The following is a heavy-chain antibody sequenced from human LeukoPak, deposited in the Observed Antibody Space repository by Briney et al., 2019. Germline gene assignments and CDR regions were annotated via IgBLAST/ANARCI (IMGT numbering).Heavy chain of an antibody. V-gene: IGHV4-39*07. CDR2: IYYSGST. Sequence: SETLSLTCTVSGASISSTSHYWGWIRQPPGKGLEWIGSIYYSGSTYYNTSLKSRVTISVDMSKNQFSLRVTSVTAADTAVYYCARSWGYDFWTGNLLDYWGQGTLVTVSS. J-gene: IGHJ4*02. CDR1: GASISSTSHY. CDR3: ARSWGYDFWTGNLLDY. D-gene: IGHD3-3*01.